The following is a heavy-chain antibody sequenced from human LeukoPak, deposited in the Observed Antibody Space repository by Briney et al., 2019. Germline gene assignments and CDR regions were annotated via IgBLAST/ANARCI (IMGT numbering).Heavy chain of an antibody. V-gene: IGHV4-59*08. CDR2: IHYSGST. D-gene: IGHD7-27*01. J-gene: IGHJ5*02. CDR1: GGSISSYY. Sequence: SETLSLTCTVSGGSISSYYWSWIRQPPGKGLEWIGYIHYSGSTNYNPSLKSRVTISVDTSKNQFSLKLSSVTAADTAVYYCARHGAALTGWFDPWGQGTLVTVSS. CDR3: ARHGAALTGWFDP.